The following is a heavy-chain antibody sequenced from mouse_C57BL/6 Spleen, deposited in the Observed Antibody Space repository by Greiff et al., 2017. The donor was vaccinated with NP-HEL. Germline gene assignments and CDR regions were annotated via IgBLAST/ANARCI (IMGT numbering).Heavy chain of an antibody. CDR2: IHPNSGST. CDR3: ARAIYYYGGYYFDY. D-gene: IGHD1-1*01. V-gene: IGHV1-64*01. CDR1: GYTFTSYW. Sequence: QVQLQQPGAELVKPGASVKLSCKASGYTFTSYWMHWVKQRPGQGLEWIGMIHPNSGSTNYNEKFKSKATLTVDKSSSTAYMQLSSLTSEDSAVYYCARAIYYYGGYYFDYWGQGTTLTVSS. J-gene: IGHJ2*01.